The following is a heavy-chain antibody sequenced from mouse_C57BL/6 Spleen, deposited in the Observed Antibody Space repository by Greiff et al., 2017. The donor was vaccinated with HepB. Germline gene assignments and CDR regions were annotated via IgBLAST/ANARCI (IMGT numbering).Heavy chain of an antibody. CDR3: GRGGSYYSNPWFAY. D-gene: IGHD2-5*01. Sequence: EVQRVESGPGMVKPSQSLSLTCTVTGYSITSGYDWHWIRHFPGNKLEWMGYISYSGSTNYNPSLKSRISITHDTTKNHFFLKLNSVTTEDTATYYCGRGGSYYSNPWFAYWGQGTLVTVSA. V-gene: IGHV3-1*01. CDR2: ISYSGST. CDR1: GYSITSGYD. J-gene: IGHJ3*01.